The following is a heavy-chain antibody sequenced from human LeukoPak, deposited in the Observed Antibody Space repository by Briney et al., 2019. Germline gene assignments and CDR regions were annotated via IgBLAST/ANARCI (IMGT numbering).Heavy chain of an antibody. V-gene: IGHV4-39*02. CDR2: IYHSGST. Sequence: SETLSLICTVSGGSISSSDYYWGWIRQPPGKGLEWIGSIYHSGSTYYNPSLKSRVTISVDTSKNQFSLKLSSVTAADTAVYYCAREGPSDAFDIWGQGTMVTVSS. CDR1: GGSISSSDYY. J-gene: IGHJ3*02. CDR3: AREGPSDAFDI.